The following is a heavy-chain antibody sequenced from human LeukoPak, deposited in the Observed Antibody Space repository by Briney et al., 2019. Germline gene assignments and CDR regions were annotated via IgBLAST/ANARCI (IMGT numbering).Heavy chain of an antibody. CDR1: GFTVSGDN. Sequence: PGGSLRLSCAASGFTVSGDNMSWVRQSPAKGLEWVATFHSGGDTYYADSVKGRFTISRDNAKNSLYLQMNSLRAEDTAVYYCARVDYSNYLLIYYYYYMDVWGKGTTVTVSS. CDR3: ARVDYSNYLLIYYYYYMDV. D-gene: IGHD4-11*01. J-gene: IGHJ6*03. CDR2: FHSGGDT. V-gene: IGHV3-66*01.